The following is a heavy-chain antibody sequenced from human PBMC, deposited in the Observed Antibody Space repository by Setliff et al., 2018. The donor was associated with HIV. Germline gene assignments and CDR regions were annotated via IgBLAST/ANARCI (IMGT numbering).Heavy chain of an antibody. V-gene: IGHV4-59*06. D-gene: IGHD6-13*01. CDR3: ARGRGSSSSWPIDY. Sequence: KTSETLSLTCSVSGDSVSNYYWSWIRQHPGKGLEWIGYIYNTGSTYHSPSLESRVTISIDTSKNQFSLKLSSVTAADTAVYFCARGRGSSSSWPIDYWGQGTLVTVSS. J-gene: IGHJ4*02. CDR1: GDSVSNYY. CDR2: IYNTGST.